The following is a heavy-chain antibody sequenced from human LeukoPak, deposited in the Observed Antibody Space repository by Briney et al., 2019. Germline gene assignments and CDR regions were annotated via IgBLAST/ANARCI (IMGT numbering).Heavy chain of an antibody. CDR3: ARSQLGYCSGGSCYPNYYYYMDV. J-gene: IGHJ6*03. V-gene: IGHV1-69*06. Sequence: GASVKVSCTASGYTFTSYGISWVRQAPGQGLEWMGGIIPIFGTANYAQKFQGRVTITADKSTSTAYMELSSLRSEDTAVYYCARSQLGYCSGGSCYPNYYYYMDVWGKGTTVTVSS. D-gene: IGHD2-15*01. CDR2: IIPIFGTA. CDR1: GYTFTSYG.